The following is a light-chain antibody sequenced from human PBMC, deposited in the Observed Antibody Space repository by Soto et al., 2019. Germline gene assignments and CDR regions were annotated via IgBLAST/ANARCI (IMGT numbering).Light chain of an antibody. J-gene: IGKJ4*01. Sequence: EIVMTQSPATLSASPGERATLSCRASQSVSSNLAWYQQKPGQAPRLLIYGASTRATGIPAGFSGSGSGTEFTLTISSLQSEDFAVYYCQQYNNWPFTFGGGTKVEIK. V-gene: IGKV3-15*01. CDR1: QSVSSN. CDR2: GAS. CDR3: QQYNNWPFT.